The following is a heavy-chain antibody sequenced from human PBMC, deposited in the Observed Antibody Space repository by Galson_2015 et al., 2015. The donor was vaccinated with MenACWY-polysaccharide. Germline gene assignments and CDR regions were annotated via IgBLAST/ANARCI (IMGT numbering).Heavy chain of an antibody. Sequence: SLRLSCAASRFIFRNYAMSWVRQAPGKGLEWVSAIRSSGTNTYYADSVKGRFTISRDNSKNTLYLQMNSLRAEDTAVYYCAKDSTDFWSVAGRFDHWGQGNLVTVSS. CDR1: RFIFRNYA. D-gene: IGHD3-3*01. CDR3: AKDSTDFWSVAGRFDH. V-gene: IGHV3-23*01. J-gene: IGHJ5*02. CDR2: IRSSGTNT.